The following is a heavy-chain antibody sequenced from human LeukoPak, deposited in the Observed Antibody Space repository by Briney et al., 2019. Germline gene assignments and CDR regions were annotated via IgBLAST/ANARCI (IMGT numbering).Heavy chain of an antibody. V-gene: IGHV4-61*01. CDR2: IYYSGSP. CDR3: ARASYCSSTSCYRIKGGPPDYYYYYMDV. Sequence: SETLSLTCTVSGGSISSGSYYWRWIRQPPGKGLEWIGYIYYSGSPNYNPSLKSRVTISVDTSKNQFSLKLSSVTAADTAVYYCARASYCSSTSCYRIKGGPPDYYYYYMDVWGKGTTVTVSS. J-gene: IGHJ6*03. D-gene: IGHD2-2*01. CDR1: GGSISSGSYY.